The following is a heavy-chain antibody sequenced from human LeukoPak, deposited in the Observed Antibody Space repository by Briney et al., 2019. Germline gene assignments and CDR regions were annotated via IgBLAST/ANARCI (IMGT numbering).Heavy chain of an antibody. V-gene: IGHV1-2*02. CDR1: GYNFRACY. CDR2: IRPMTGDT. CDR3: GRGVQSFDP. Sequence: ASVMVSCKASGYNFRACYIHWVRQAPGQGLEWLGYIRPMTGDTNYAQKFQDRVTFSMDTSTATAYMELGSLRSDDAAFYYCGRGVQSFDPWGQGTLVTVSS. J-gene: IGHJ5*02.